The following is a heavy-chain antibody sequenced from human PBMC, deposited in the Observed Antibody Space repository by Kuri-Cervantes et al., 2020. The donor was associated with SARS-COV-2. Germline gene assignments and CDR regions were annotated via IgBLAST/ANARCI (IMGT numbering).Heavy chain of an antibody. J-gene: IGHJ4*02. CDR1: GYTFTSYY. CDR3: ARDRDYYDSGGY. D-gene: IGHD3-22*01. Sequence: GGSLRLSCKASGYTFTSYYMHWVRQAPGQGLEWMGWISANNGNTNYAQKLQGRVTMTTDTSTSTAYMELKSLRSDDTAVYYCARDRDYYDSGGYWGQGTLVTVSS. CDR2: ISANNGNT. V-gene: IGHV1-18*04.